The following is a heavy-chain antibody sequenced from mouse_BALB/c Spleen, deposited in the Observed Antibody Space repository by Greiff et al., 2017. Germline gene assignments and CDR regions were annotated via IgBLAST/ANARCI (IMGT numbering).Heavy chain of an antibody. J-gene: IGHJ4*01. CDR1: GFTFSSYA. Sequence: EVKLVESGGGLVKPGGSLKLSCAASGFTFSSYAMSWVRQSPEKRLEWVAEISSGGSSTYYPDTVTGRVIIARDNAKNTLYLEMSSLRSEDTAMYYCARGRDDFGSSYGMDYWGQGTSVTVSS. V-gene: IGHV5-9-4*01. CDR3: ARGRDDFGSSYGMDY. D-gene: IGHD1-1*01. CDR2: ISSGGSST.